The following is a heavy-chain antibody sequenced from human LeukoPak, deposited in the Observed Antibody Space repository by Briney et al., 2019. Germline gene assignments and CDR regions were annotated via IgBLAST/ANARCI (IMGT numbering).Heavy chain of an antibody. D-gene: IGHD2-2*01. CDR3: ASSGYCSSTSCHAVYYYGMDV. V-gene: IGHV4-59*01. CDR2: IYYSGST. J-gene: IGHJ6*04. CDR1: GGSISSYY. Sequence: SETLSLTCTVSGGSISSYYWSWIRQPPGKGLEWIGYIYYSGSTNYSPSLKSRVTISVDTSKNQFSLKLSSVTAADTAVYYCASSGYCSSTSCHAVYYYGMDVWGKGTTVTVSS.